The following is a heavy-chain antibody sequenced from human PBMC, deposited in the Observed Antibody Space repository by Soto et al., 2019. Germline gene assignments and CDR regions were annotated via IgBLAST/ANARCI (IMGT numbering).Heavy chain of an antibody. V-gene: IGHV4-39*01. CDR2: MYYNGSA. CDR1: GGSIISSSYY. D-gene: IGHD4-17*01. CDR3: ARRGFYNDYGSFDH. J-gene: IGHJ4*02. Sequence: SETLSLTCAVSGGSIISSSYYWGWVRQPPGKGLEWIGTMYYNGSAYYNPSLESRVTVSVDTSRNQFSLRLSSVTAADTAVYYCARRGFYNDYGSFDHWGQGTLVTVSS.